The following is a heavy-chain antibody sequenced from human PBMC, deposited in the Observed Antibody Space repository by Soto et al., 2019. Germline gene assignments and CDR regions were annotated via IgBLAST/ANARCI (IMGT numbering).Heavy chain of an antibody. CDR3: AKSTTGTRWWFDP. D-gene: IGHD1-1*01. J-gene: IGHJ5*02. CDR2: INAGNGNT. V-gene: IGHV1-3*01. CDR1: GYTFTSYA. Sequence: ASVKVSCKASGYTFTSYAMHWVRQAPGQRLEWMGWINAGNGNTKYSQKFQGRVTITRDTSASTAYMELSSLRSEDTAVYYCAKSTTGTRWWFDPWGQGTLVTVPQ.